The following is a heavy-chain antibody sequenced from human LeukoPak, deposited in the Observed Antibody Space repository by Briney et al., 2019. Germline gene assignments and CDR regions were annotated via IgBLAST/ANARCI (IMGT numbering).Heavy chain of an antibody. CDR3: ARVVQRRTTGDIFGRYFDF. V-gene: IGHV4-34*01. CDR2: ISSGGRT. CDR1: GGSFSGYY. Sequence: TSSETLSLTCAVSGGSFSGYYWTWIRQSPVKGLEWIGEISSGGRTNDNPSLKSRVSISVDTSKSQFSLNLSSVTAADTAIYYCARVVQRRTTGDIFGRYFDFWGQGSLVTVSS. D-gene: IGHD3-3*02. J-gene: IGHJ4*02.